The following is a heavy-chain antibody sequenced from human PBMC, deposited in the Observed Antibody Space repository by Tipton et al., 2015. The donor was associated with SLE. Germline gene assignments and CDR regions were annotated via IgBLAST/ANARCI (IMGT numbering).Heavy chain of an antibody. CDR1: DGSISSSNYY. CDR2: IFYTGST. D-gene: IGHD6-13*01. CDR3: ARRLYSGPFVT. J-gene: IGHJ5*02. Sequence: TLSLTCTVSDGSISSSNYYWGWIRQPPGKGLEWIGSIFYTGSTYYNPSLKSRVSFSIDTSKNQFSLKLNSVTAADTAVYYCARRLYSGPFVTWGQGTLGTVST. V-gene: IGHV4-39*07.